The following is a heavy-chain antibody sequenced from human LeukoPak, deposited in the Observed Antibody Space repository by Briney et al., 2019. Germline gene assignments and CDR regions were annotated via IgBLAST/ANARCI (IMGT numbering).Heavy chain of an antibody. CDR1: GFTVSSNY. J-gene: IGHJ4*02. D-gene: IGHD1-26*01. Sequence: GGSLRLSCAASGFTVSSNYMSWVRQAPGKGLEWVSVIYSGGSTYYADSVKGRFTISRDNSKNTLYLQMNSLRAEDTAVYYCAREGGSYRYAFDYWGQGTLVTASS. V-gene: IGHV3-66*01. CDR3: AREGGSYRYAFDY. CDR2: IYSGGST.